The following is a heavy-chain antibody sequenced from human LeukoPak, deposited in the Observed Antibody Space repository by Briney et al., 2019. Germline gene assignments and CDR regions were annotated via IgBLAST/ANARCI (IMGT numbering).Heavy chain of an antibody. D-gene: IGHD3-3*01. CDR1: GYTFTSYY. J-gene: IGHJ4*02. V-gene: IGHV1-2*02. CDR3: ARDRDTIFGVVSSFDY. CDR2: INPNSGGT. Sequence: ASVKVSCKASGYTFTSYYMHWVRQAPGQGLEWMGWINPNSGGTNYAQKFQGRVTMTRDTSISTAYMELSRLRSDDTAVYYCARDRDTIFGVVSSFDYWGQGTLVTVSS.